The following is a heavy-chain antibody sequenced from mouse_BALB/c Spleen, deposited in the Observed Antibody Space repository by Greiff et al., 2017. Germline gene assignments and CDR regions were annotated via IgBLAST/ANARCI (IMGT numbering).Heavy chain of an antibody. J-gene: IGHJ2*01. D-gene: IGHD2-1*01. CDR3: AKCVTLLGYFDY. CDR1: GDSITSGY. V-gene: IGHV3-8*02. Sequence: EVKLVESGPSLVKPSQTLSLTCSVSGDSITSGYWNWIRKFPGNKLEYMGYISYSGSTYYNPSLKSRISITRDTSKNQYYLQLNSVTTEDTATYYWAKCVTLLGYFDYWGQGTTLTVSS. CDR2: ISYSGST.